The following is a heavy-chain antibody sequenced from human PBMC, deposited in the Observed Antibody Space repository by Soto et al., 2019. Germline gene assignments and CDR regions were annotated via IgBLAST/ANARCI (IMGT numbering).Heavy chain of an antibody. Sequence: EVQLVESGGGLVQPGRSLRLSCAASGFTFDDYAMHWVRQAPGKGLEWVSGISWNSGSIGYADSVKGRFTISRDNAKNSLYLQMNSLRAEDTAVDYCARHYYGSRTVGGNNWFDPWGQGTLVTVSS. CDR1: GFTFDDYA. CDR3: ARHYYGSRTVGGNNWFDP. D-gene: IGHD3-10*01. J-gene: IGHJ5*02. V-gene: IGHV3-9*01. CDR2: ISWNSGSI.